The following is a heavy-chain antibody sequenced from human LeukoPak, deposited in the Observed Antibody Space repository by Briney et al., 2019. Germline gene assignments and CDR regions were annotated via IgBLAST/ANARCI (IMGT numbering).Heavy chain of an antibody. D-gene: IGHD6-13*01. CDR3: ARPVSSSWYYYYGMDV. CDR1: RFTFSSYA. J-gene: IGHJ6*02. CDR2: ISGSGGST. V-gene: IGHV3-23*01. Sequence: GGSLRLSCAASRFTFSSYAMSWVRQAPGKGLEWVSAISGSGGSTYYADSVKGRFTISRDNSKNTLYLQMNSLRAEDTAVYYCARPVSSSWYYYYGMDVWGQGTTVTVSS.